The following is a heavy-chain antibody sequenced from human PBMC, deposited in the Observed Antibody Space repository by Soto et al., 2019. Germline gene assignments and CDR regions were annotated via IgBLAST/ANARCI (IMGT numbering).Heavy chain of an antibody. V-gene: IGHV3-30-3*01. CDR2: ISYNGIDE. D-gene: IGHD6-13*01. CDR3: ARAPPRCIAAPVTCGSGMDV. Sequence: QVQLVESGGGVVQPGRSLRLSCAASGFSFSSYDLYWVRQAPGKVLAWASLISYNGIDEYYADSVKGRFTISRDSSTNTLTRQMNGVRGEDTAVSYCARAPPRCIAAPVTCGSGMDVWCQGTTVTVSS. CDR1: GFSFSSYD. J-gene: IGHJ6*02.